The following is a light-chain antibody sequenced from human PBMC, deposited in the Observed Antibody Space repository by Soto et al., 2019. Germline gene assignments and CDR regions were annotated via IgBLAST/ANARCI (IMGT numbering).Light chain of an antibody. CDR3: QQRYNSWT. V-gene: IGKV3-11*01. CDR1: QSVGSN. Sequence: EIVLTQSPATLSLSPGERATLSCRASQSVGSNLAWYQQRPGQAPRLLIYDASNRATGIPARFSGSGSGTDFTLPITCLEPEDFTVYYCQQRYNSWTFGQGTKVEL. CDR2: DAS. J-gene: IGKJ1*01.